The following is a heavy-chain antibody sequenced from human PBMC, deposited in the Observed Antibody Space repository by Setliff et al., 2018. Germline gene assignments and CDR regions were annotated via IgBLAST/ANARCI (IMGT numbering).Heavy chain of an antibody. Sequence: GGSLRLSCAASGFTFSSYAMTWVRQAPGKGLEWVSGISCSGGATYYAASVKGRFSISRDNSKNTLSLQMNSLRAEDTAIYYCAKYPSNSVYNYFDPWGQGTLVTVSS. V-gene: IGHV3-23*01. CDR3: AKYPSNSVYNYFDP. CDR1: GFTFSSYA. J-gene: IGHJ5*02. D-gene: IGHD1-7*01. CDR2: ISCSGGAT.